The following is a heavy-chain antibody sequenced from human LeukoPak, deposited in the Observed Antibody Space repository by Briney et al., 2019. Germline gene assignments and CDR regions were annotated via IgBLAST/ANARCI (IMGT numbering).Heavy chain of an antibody. CDR3: ARVAGSIDY. Sequence: GASVKVSCKASGYTFTTYDINWVRQATGQGLEWMGWMNPKSGNTGYAQKFQGSVTITRDTSISTAYMELSSLRSEDTAVYYCARVAGSIDYWGQGTLVTVSS. V-gene: IGHV1-8*03. CDR2: MNPKSGNT. CDR1: GYTFTTYD. D-gene: IGHD6-19*01. J-gene: IGHJ4*02.